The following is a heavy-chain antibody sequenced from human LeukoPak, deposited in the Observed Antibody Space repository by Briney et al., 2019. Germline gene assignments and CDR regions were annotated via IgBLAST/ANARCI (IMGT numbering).Heavy chain of an antibody. V-gene: IGHV3-23*01. CDR1: GFTLSSYA. Sequence: GGSLRLSCAASGFTLSSYAMSWVRQGPGKGLEWVSAISVSGNTYHADSVKGRFTISRDSSKNTLYLQMNSLRAEDTAVYYCARASVRGVIIEWGQGTLVTVSS. CDR2: ISVSGNT. J-gene: IGHJ4*02. CDR3: ARASVRGVIIE. D-gene: IGHD3-10*01.